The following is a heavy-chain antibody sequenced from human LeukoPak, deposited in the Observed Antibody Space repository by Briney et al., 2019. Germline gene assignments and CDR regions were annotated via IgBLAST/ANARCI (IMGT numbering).Heavy chain of an antibody. Sequence: PSETLSLTCTVSGGSISSYYWSWIRQPPGKGLEWIGYIYYSGSTYYNPSLKSRVTISVDTSKNQFSLKLSSVTAADTAVYYCARNAPRLQYYYYGMDVWGQGTTVTVSS. V-gene: IGHV4-59*12. CDR1: GGSISSYY. CDR2: IYYSGST. J-gene: IGHJ6*02. D-gene: IGHD4-11*01. CDR3: ARNAPRLQYYYYGMDV.